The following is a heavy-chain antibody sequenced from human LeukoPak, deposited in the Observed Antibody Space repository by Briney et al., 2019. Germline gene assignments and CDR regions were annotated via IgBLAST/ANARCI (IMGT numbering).Heavy chain of an antibody. V-gene: IGHV3-9*01. CDR2: NSWNSGRL. CDR1: GFIFGDYA. CDR3: AKDIGYYGSGAYYNYPSYYYGMDV. Sequence: PGRSLRLSCAASGFIFGDYAMHWVRQAPGKGLEWVSGNSWNSGRLGYADSVKGRFTISRDSAKNSLYLQMNSLRAEDTALYYCAKDIGYYGSGAYYNYPSYYYGMDVWGQGTRVTVSS. J-gene: IGHJ6*02. D-gene: IGHD3-10*01.